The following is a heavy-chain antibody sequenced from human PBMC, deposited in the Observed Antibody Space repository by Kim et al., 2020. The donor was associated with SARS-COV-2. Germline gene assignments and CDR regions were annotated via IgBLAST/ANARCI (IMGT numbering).Heavy chain of an antibody. CDR2: ST. Sequence: STNYHPSLKSRVTISVDTSKNPFSLKLSSVTAADTAVYYCARETPLFDYWGQGTLVTVSS. V-gene: IGHV4-34*01. J-gene: IGHJ4*02. CDR3: ARETPLFDY.